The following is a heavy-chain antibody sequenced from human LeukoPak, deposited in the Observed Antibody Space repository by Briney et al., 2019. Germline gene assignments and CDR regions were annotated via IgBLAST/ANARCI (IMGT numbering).Heavy chain of an antibody. Sequence: GGSLRLSCEGSGFDFSRYGMHWVRQAPGKGLEWVAMIWFDESNKYYVDSVQGRFTISRDNSKNMMYLQMNSLRGEDTAVYYCAKTPGIEVVVNYFDYWGQGTLVTVSS. D-gene: IGHD6-19*01. CDR3: AKTPGIEVVVNYFDY. V-gene: IGHV3-33*06. CDR1: GFDFSRYG. J-gene: IGHJ4*02. CDR2: IWFDESNK.